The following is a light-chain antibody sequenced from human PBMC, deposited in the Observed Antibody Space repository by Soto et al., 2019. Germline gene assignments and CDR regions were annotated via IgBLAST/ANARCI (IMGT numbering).Light chain of an antibody. CDR1: QSVLYRSNKKNY. J-gene: IGKJ4*01. V-gene: IGKV4-1*01. Sequence: DIVMTQSPDSLSVPLGARATINCRSSQSVLYRSNKKNYLAWYQQKRGQPPSLFIYWASTRESGVPERFSGSGSSTHFTLTLTNVQAEDVAVYYFQQYYTTLALSLGGWTRVEIK. CDR3: QQYYTTLALS. CDR2: WAS.